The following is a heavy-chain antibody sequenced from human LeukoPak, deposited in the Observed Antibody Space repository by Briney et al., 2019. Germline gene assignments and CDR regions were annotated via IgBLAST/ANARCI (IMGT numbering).Heavy chain of an antibody. CDR3: ARGSNWGSRVYYFDY. D-gene: IGHD7-27*01. V-gene: IGHV3-30*04. J-gene: IGHJ4*02. Sequence: PGGSLRLSCAASKFTFYIHAFHWVREAPGKGLEWVAVTSNDGRTKYYADSVKGRFTISRDNSNNMVYLQMNSLRAEDTAVYYCARGSNWGSRVYYFDYWGQGTLVTVSS. CDR1: KFTFYIHA. CDR2: TSNDGRTK.